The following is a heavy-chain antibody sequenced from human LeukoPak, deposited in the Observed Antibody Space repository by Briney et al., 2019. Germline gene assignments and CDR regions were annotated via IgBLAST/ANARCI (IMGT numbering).Heavy chain of an antibody. J-gene: IGHJ6*03. CDR3: ARDRTRYYYYSYTDV. V-gene: IGHV1-2*02. Sequence: GASVKVSCKASGYTFTGYYMHWVRQAPGQGLEWMGWINPNSGDTNYAQKFQGRVTMTRDTSISTAYMELSRLRSDDTAVYYCARDRTRYYYYSYTDVWGKGTAVTISS. CDR1: GYTFTGYY. CDR2: INPNSGDT. D-gene: IGHD1-14*01.